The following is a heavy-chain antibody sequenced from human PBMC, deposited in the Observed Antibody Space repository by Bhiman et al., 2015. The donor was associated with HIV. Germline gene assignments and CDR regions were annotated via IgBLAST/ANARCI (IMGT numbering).Heavy chain of an antibody. D-gene: IGHD1-7*01. V-gene: IGHV3-21*03. CDR3: AREPGGTTQGRFDY. J-gene: IGHJ4*02. CDR2: ISSSSSYI. CDR1: GFTISSYS. Sequence: EVQLVESGGGLVKPGGSLRLSCAASGFTISSYSMSWVRQAPGKGLEWVSSISSSSSYIYYADSVKGRFTISRDNAKNSLYLQMNSLRAEDTAVYYCAREPGGTTQGRFDYWGQGTLVTVSS.